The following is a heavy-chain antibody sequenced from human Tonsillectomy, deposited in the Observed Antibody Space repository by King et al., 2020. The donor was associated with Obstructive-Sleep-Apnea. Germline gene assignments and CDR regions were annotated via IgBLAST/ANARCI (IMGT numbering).Heavy chain of an antibody. Sequence: FQLVQSGAEVKKPGASVKVSCKASGYTFTGYYMHWVRQAPGQGLEWMGWINPNSGGTNYAQKFQGWVTMTRDTSISPAYMELSRLRSDDTAVYYCAREAGYCSSTSCYRPFDYWGQGTLVTVSS. J-gene: IGHJ4*02. V-gene: IGHV1-2*04. CDR2: INPNSGGT. CDR1: GYTFTGYY. D-gene: IGHD2-2*03. CDR3: AREAGYCSSTSCYRPFDY.